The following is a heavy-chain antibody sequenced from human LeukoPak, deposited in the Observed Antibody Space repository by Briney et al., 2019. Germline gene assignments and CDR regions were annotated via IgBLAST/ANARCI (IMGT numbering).Heavy chain of an antibody. Sequence: GGSLRLSCAASGFTFSTFAMIWVRQPPGKGLEWVSSIFPSGGEIHYADSVRGRFTISRDNSKGTLSLQMNSLRAEDTAFYYRARDTGASGIYYNNYFDPWGQGTLVTVSS. CDR2: IFPSGGEI. CDR3: ARDTGASGIYYNNYFDP. CDR1: GFTFSTFA. J-gene: IGHJ5*02. D-gene: IGHD3-10*01. V-gene: IGHV3-23*01.